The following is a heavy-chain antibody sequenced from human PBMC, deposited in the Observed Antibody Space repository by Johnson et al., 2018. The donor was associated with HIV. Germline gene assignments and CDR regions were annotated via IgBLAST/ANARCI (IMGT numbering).Heavy chain of an antibody. Sequence: QVQLVESGGGLVKPGGSLRLSCAASGFSLSDHYMTWIRQAPGKGLEWVSYISSSGVTIYFADSVKGRFTISRDNAKNSLYLQMNSLRAEDTAVYYCASSRGVVTILDAFDIWGQGTMVTVSS. D-gene: IGHD3-22*01. CDR1: GFSLSDHY. CDR3: ASSRGVVTILDAFDI. CDR2: ISSSGVTI. J-gene: IGHJ3*02. V-gene: IGHV3-11*04.